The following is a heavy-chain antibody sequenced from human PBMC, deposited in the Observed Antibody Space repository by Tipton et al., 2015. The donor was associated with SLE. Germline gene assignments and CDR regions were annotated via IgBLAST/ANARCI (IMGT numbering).Heavy chain of an antibody. D-gene: IGHD6-6*01. CDR3: ARHAGSSSSFDY. V-gene: IGHV4-61*02. Sequence: TLSLTCTVSGGSITSGDYYWSWIRQPAGKGLEWIGRIYYSGSSNYNPSLKSRVTISVDTSKNQFSLKLSSVTAADTAVYYCARHAGSSSSFDYWGQGTLVSVSS. CDR1: GGSITSGDYY. CDR2: IYYSGSS. J-gene: IGHJ4*02.